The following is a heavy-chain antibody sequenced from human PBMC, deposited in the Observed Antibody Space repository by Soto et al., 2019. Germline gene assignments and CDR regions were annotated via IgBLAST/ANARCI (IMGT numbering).Heavy chain of an antibody. D-gene: IGHD5-12*01. CDR1: GYTFTSYA. CDR2: INAGNGNT. V-gene: IGHV1-3*01. CDR3: ARENRLGKVDNAFDI. J-gene: IGHJ3*02. Sequence: ASVKVSCKASGYTFTSYAMHWVRQAPGQRLEWMGWINAGNGNTKYSQKFQGRVTITRDTSASTAYMELSSLRSEDTAVYYCARENRLGKVDNAFDIWGQGTMVNVSS.